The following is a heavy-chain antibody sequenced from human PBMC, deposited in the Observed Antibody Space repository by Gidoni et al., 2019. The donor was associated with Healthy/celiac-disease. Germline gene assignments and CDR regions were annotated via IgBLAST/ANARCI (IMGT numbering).Heavy chain of an antibody. V-gene: IGHV3-23*01. CDR2: ISGSGGST. D-gene: IGHD3-10*01. CDR1: GFPFSSYA. CDR3: AKDSGALWFGEAGGY. Sequence: EVQLLESGGGLVQPGGSLRLSCAASGFPFSSYAMSWVRQAPGKGLEWVSAISGSGGSTYYADSVKGRFTISRDNSKNTLYLQMNSLRAEDTAVYYCAKDSGALWFGEAGGYWGQGTLVTVSS. J-gene: IGHJ4*02.